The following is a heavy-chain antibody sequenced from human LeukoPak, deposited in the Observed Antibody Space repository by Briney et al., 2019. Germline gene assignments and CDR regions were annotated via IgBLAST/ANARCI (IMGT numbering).Heavy chain of an antibody. D-gene: IGHD3-16*01. CDR3: ARGSSQLAY. CDR2: ISTSGGST. CDR1: GCTFNNYD. J-gene: IGHJ4*02. Sequence: GGSLRLSCAASGCTFNNYDMSWVRQAPGKGLEWVSSISTSGGSTYYADSVKDRFTISKDNSKSTLFLQINSLRGDDTAVYYCARGSSQLAYWGQGTLVTASS. V-gene: IGHV3-23*01.